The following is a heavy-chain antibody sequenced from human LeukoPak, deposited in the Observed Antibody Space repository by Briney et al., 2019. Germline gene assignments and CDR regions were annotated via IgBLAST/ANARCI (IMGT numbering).Heavy chain of an antibody. CDR1: GYSISSGYY. Sequence: SETLSLTCTVSGYSISSGYYWGWIRQPPGKGLEWIGSIYHSGSTYYNPSLKSRVTISVDTSKNQFSLKLSSATAADTAVYYCARDRHWGQGTLVTVSS. V-gene: IGHV4-38-2*02. CDR2: IYHSGST. J-gene: IGHJ4*02. CDR3: ARDRH.